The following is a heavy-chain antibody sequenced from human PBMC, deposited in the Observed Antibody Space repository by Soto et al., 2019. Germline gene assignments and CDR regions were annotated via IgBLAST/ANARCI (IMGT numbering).Heavy chain of an antibody. V-gene: IGHV4-59*08. CDR1: GGSISSYY. CDR2: IYYSGST. CDR3: ARLYQGRTGSYYNVAYYYYYMAV. Sequence: TSETLSLTCTVSGGSISSYYWSWIRQPPGKGLEWIGYIYYSGSTNYNPSLKSRVTISVDTSKNQFSLKLSSVTAADTAVYYCARLYQGRTGSYYNVAYYYYYMAVWGKGTTVTVSS. D-gene: IGHD3-10*01. J-gene: IGHJ6*03.